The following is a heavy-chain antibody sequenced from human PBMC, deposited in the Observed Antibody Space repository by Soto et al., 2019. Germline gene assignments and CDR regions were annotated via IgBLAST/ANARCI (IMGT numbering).Heavy chain of an antibody. J-gene: IGHJ4*02. Sequence: ASVKVSCKTSGGTFSSYTTNWVRQAPGQGLEWMGRIIPILGIANYAQKFQGRVTITADKSTSTAYMELSSLRSEDTAVYYCAREISGISQEVWGQGTLVTVSS. V-gene: IGHV1-69*04. D-gene: IGHD3-10*01. CDR2: IIPILGIA. CDR3: AREISGISQEV. CDR1: GGTFSSYT.